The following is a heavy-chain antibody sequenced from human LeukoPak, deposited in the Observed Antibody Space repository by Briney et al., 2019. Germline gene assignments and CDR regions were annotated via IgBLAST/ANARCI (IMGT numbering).Heavy chain of an antibody. Sequence: SETLSLTCTVSGGPVSTGSYYWSWIRLPPGKGLEWIGYIYFSGSTNYNPSLKSRVTTSVDTSKNQFSLKLYSVTAADTAVYFCARVYASGTYPIDYWGQGTRVTVSS. CDR2: IYFSGST. D-gene: IGHD3-10*01. V-gene: IGHV4-61*01. CDR3: ARVYASGTYPIDY. CDR1: GGPVSTGSYY. J-gene: IGHJ4*02.